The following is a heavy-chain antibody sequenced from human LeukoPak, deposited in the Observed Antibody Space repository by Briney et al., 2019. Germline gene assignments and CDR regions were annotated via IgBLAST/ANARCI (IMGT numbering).Heavy chain of an antibody. CDR2: INAGNGNT. V-gene: IGHV1-3*01. CDR1: GYTFTSYA. D-gene: IGHD2-2*01. CDR3: ARGGYCSSTSCLGITYY. J-gene: IGHJ4*02. Sequence: ASVKVSCKASGYTFTSYAMHWVRQAPGQRLEWMGWINAGNGNTKYSQKFQGRVTITRDTSASTAYMELSSLRSEDTAVYCCARGGYCSSTSCLGITYYWGQGTLVTVSS.